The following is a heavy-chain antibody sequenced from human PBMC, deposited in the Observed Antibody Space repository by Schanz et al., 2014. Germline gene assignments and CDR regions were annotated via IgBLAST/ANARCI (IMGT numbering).Heavy chain of an antibody. CDR3: ARGQRRTIGRPFGP. V-gene: IGHV3-23*01. Sequence: EVKLLESGGGLVQPGGSLRLSCAASGFTFSGYAMSWVRQAPGKGLEWVSSIVGGGGRTYYADSVKGRFSISRENSKSILYLQMNSLRAEDTAVYYCARGQRRTIGRPFGPWGQGTLVTVSS. CDR2: IVGGGGRT. CDR1: GFTFSGYA. J-gene: IGHJ5*02. D-gene: IGHD6-25*01.